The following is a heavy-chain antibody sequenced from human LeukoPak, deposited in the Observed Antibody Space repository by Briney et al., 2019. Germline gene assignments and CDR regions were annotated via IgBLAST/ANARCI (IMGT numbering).Heavy chain of an antibody. CDR1: GGSFSYYY. Sequence: SETLSLTCAVSGGSFSYYYWNWIRQPPGKGLEWIGEINHSGITNYNPSLKSRVTISVDTSKNQFSLKLSSVTAAGTAVYYCARARCSGDSCYTGYYWGQGTLVTVSS. CDR2: INHSGIT. V-gene: IGHV4-34*01. J-gene: IGHJ4*02. CDR3: ARARCSGDSCYTGYY. D-gene: IGHD2-15*01.